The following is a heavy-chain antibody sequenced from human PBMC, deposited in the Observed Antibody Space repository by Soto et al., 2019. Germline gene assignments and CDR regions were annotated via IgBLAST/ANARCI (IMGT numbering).Heavy chain of an antibody. CDR3: ASDSDCSFDY. D-gene: IGHD2-21*02. CDR2: LRSRTSTI. J-gene: IGHJ4*02. V-gene: IGHV3-48*01. Sequence: GSLRLSCAASGFTFSIYSVNWVRQAPGKGLEWVSYLRSRTSTITYADSVKGRFTIFRDNAQNSVYLQMNSLRVEDTAVYYCASDSDCSFDYWGQGTPVTVSS. CDR1: GFTFSIYS.